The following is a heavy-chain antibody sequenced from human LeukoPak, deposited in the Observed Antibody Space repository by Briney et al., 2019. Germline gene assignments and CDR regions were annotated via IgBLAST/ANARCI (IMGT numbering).Heavy chain of an antibody. CDR2: IYSGGST. J-gene: IGHJ1*01. D-gene: IGHD3-22*01. CDR3: ARDHYDSSGYEH. V-gene: IGHV3-53*01. CDR1: GFTVSSNY. Sequence: GGSLRLSCAASGFTVSSNYMSWVRQAPGKGLEWVSVIYSGGSTYYADSVKGRFTISRDNSKNTLYLQMNSLRAEDTAVYFCARDHYDSSGYEHWGQGTLVTVSS.